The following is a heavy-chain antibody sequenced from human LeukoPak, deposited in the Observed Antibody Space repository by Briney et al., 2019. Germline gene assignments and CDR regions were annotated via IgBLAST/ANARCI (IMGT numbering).Heavy chain of an antibody. CDR1: GFTFSSYA. J-gene: IGHJ5*02. CDR3: ARELRMYYSSGWYDL. V-gene: IGHV3-23*03. D-gene: IGHD6-19*01. Sequence: GGSLRLSCAASGFTFSSYAMSWVRQAPGKGLEWVSVIYGSGSIYYADSVKGRFTISRDDSKNTLYLQMNSLGVEDTAVYYCARELRMYYSSGWYDLWGQGTLVTVSS. CDR2: IYGSGSI.